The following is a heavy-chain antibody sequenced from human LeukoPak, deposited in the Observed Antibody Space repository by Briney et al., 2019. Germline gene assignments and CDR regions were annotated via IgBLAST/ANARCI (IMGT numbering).Heavy chain of an antibody. D-gene: IGHD3-10*01. CDR2: INPDSGGT. Sequence: ASVKVSCKASGYTFTNYYIHWVRQAPGQGLEWMGWINPDSGGTNYAQHFQGRVTMTSDTSINTAYMEVSSLRSDDTAVYYCAREARGYYFDYWGQGTLVTVSS. CDR3: AREARGYYFDY. V-gene: IGHV1-2*02. CDR1: GYTFTNYY. J-gene: IGHJ4*02.